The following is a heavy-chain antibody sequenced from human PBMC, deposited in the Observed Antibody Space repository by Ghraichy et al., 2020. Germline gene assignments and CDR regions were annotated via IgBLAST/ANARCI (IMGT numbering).Heavy chain of an antibody. Sequence: GGSLRLSCTASGFPFSTSVMSWARQAPGKGLEWVSTITNSGDSTFYADSVKGRFTISSDNSKNTLFLQMSSLRAEDTAVYYCMRGGWGANWGQGTLVTVSS. V-gene: IGHV3-23*01. CDR2: ITNSGDST. J-gene: IGHJ4*02. CDR3: MRGGWGAN. CDR1: GFPFSTSV. D-gene: IGHD3-16*01.